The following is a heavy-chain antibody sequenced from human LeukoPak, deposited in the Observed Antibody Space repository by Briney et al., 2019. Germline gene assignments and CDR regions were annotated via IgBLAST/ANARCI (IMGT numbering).Heavy chain of an antibody. J-gene: IGHJ3*02. CDR2: INHSGST. CDR1: GGSFSGYY. Sequence: SEALSLTCAVYGGSFSGYYWSWIRQPPGKGLEWIGEINHSGSTNYNPSLKSRVTISVDTSKNQFPLKLSSVTAADTAVYYCARGKNYDYIWNAFDIWGQGTMVTVSS. CDR3: ARGKNYDYIWNAFDI. V-gene: IGHV4-34*01. D-gene: IGHD3-16*01.